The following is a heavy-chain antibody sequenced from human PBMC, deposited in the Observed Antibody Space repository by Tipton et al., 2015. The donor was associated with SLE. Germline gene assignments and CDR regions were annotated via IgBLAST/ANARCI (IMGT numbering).Heavy chain of an antibody. J-gene: IGHJ4*02. Sequence: QSGPEVKKPGASVKVSCKASGYTFTSYGISWVRQAPGQGLEWMGWIRAYNGNTKYAQKFQGRVTMTTDTSTSTAYMELRSPRSDDTAIYYCARECSGTGCLDSWGQGTLVTVSS. CDR3: ARECSGTGCLDS. CDR2: IRAYNGNT. V-gene: IGHV1-18*01. D-gene: IGHD2-2*01. CDR1: GYTFTSYG.